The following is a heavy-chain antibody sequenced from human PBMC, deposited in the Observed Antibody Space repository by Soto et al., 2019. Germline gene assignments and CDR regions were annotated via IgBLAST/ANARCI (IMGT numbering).Heavy chain of an antibody. CDR3: ARLATGTYYMDV. CDR2: IYYSGST. D-gene: IGHD1-1*01. V-gene: IGHV4-39*01. Sequence: SETLSLTCTVSGGSISSSSYYWGWIRQPPGKGLEWIGSIYYSGSTYYNPSLKSRVTISVDTSKNQFSLKLSSVTAADTAVYYCARLATGTYYMDVWGKGTTVTVSS. CDR1: GGSISSSSYY. J-gene: IGHJ6*03.